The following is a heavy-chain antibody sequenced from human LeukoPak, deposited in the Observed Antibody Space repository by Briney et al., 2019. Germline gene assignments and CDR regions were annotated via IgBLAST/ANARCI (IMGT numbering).Heavy chain of an antibody. Sequence: ASVKVSCKASGGTFSSYAISWVRQAPGQGLEWMGGIIPIFGTANYAQKFQGRVTITTDGSTSTAYMELSSLRSEDTAVYYCASGRGLRFLEWLFYMDVWGKGTTVTVSS. V-gene: IGHV1-69*05. J-gene: IGHJ6*03. D-gene: IGHD3-3*01. CDR3: ASGRGLRFLEWLFYMDV. CDR2: IIPIFGTA. CDR1: GGTFSSYA.